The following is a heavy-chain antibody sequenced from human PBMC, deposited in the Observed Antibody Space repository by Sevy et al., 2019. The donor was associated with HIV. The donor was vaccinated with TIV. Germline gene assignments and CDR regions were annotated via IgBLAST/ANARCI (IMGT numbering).Heavy chain of an antibody. CDR3: AKVDVVVPVADYGLDV. D-gene: IGHD2-2*01. CDR2: IWSDGAYQ. Sequence: GGSLRLSCAAAGFTFSSYAMHWVRQAPGKGLEWVAIIWSDGAYQYHGDSVKGRFTISRDNSKNTLYLQMNSLRAEETAVYYCAKVDVVVPVADYGLDVWGQGTTVTVSS. CDR1: GFTFSSYA. J-gene: IGHJ6*02. V-gene: IGHV3-33*06.